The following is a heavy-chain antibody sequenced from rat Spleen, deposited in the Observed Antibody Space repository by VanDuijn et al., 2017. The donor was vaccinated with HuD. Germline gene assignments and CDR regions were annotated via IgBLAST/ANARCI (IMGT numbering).Heavy chain of an antibody. J-gene: IGHJ2*01. CDR2: ISYDGRTT. CDR1: GFTFSDFY. Sequence: EVQLVESDGGLVQPGRSLKLSCAASGFTFSDFYMAWVRQAPTKGLEWVATISYDGRTTYYRDSVKGRFTISRDNPKSTLYLQMDSLRSEDTATYYCARGGMLRPFFFDHWGQGDMVTVSS. V-gene: IGHV5-29*01. D-gene: IGHD1-6*01. CDR3: ARGGMLRPFFFDH.